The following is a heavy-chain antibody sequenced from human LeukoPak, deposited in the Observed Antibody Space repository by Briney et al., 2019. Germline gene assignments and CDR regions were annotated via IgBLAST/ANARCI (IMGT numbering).Heavy chain of an antibody. V-gene: IGHV4-34*01. CDR1: GGNFSGYY. Sequence: PSETLSLTCAVYGGNFSGYYWSWIRQPPGKGLEWIGEINHSGSTNYNPSLKSRVTISVDTSKNQFSLKLSSVTAADTAVYYCARVGSSSSSKAFDYWGQGTLVTVSS. CDR3: ARVGSSSSSKAFDY. D-gene: IGHD6-6*01. CDR2: INHSGST. J-gene: IGHJ4*02.